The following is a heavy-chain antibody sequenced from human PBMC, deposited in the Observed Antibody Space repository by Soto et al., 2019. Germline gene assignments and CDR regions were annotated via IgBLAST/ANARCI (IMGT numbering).Heavy chain of an antibody. CDR1: GYTFTSYA. Sequence: QVQLVQSGAEVKKPGASVKVSCKASGYTFTSYAMHWVRQAPGQRLEWMGWINAGNGNTKYSQKFQGRVTITRDTSASTAYMELSRLRSEATAVYYCAASAPELSWFYWGQGTLVTVSS. J-gene: IGHJ4*02. V-gene: IGHV1-3*01. CDR3: AASAPELSWFY. D-gene: IGHD3-16*02. CDR2: INAGNGNT.